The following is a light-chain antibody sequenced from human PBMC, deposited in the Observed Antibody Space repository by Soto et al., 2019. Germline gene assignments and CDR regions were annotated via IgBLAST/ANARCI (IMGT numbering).Light chain of an antibody. CDR2: NAF. J-gene: IGKJ2*01. V-gene: IGKV3-15*01. CDR3: QQYNNWPPFT. Sequence: EIVMTPSPATLSASPGERATLSCRASQSVTTNLAWYQKKPGQAPRLLIYNAFTRATGIAARFSGSGSGTDFTLTISSLQSEDFAVYYCQQYNNWPPFTFGQGTKLEIK. CDR1: QSVTTN.